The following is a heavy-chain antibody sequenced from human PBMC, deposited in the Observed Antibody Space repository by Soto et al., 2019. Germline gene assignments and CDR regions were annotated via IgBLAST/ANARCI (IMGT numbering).Heavy chain of an antibody. CDR1: GYNFTSHY. CDR3: ARVGYSSTGTTFHYHGLDV. CDR2: IYPRGGTT. J-gene: IGHJ6*02. V-gene: IGHV1-46*01. Sequence: ASVKVPCKASGYNFTSHYMYWVRQAPGQGLESMGIIYPRGGTTIYAQKFQGRVTMTRDTSTHTFYMELSSLRSEDTAMYYCARVGYSSTGTTFHYHGLDVWGQGTTVNVSS. D-gene: IGHD3-22*01.